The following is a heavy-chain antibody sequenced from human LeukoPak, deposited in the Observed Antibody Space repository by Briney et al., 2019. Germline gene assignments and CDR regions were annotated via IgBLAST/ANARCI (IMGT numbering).Heavy chain of an antibody. CDR3: AREDPGPFDAFDT. V-gene: IGHV3-23*01. J-gene: IGHJ3*02. CDR2: ISDSGGTT. Sequence: GGSLRLSCAASGFTFAGYAMSWVRQAPGKGLEWVSGISDSGGTTYYADSVKGRFTISRDNSENTLYLQMNSLRAEDTATYYCAREDPGPFDAFDTWGQGAKVTVSS. CDR1: GFTFAGYA.